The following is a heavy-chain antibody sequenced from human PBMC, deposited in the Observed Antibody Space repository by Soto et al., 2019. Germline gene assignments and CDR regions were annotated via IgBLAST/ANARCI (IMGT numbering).Heavy chain of an antibody. J-gene: IGHJ4*02. CDR2: IYFIGST. CDR1: DGSIRSHG. D-gene: IGHD6-6*01. V-gene: IGHV4-59*08. Sequence: PSETLCLTCTVSDGSIRSHGCSWILNPPGKGLEWIGYIYFIGSTYYNPSLKSRVTISLATSKNQFSLKLSSVTAADTVVYYCARVGSSIAFRPFDYWGKGTLVTVSS. CDR3: ARVGSSIAFRPFDY.